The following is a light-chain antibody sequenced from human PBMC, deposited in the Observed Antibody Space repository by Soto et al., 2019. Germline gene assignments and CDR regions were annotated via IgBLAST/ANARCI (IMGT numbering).Light chain of an antibody. V-gene: IGKV3-15*01. Sequence: EIVMTHSPATLSWXPXXXXTXXXMASQSVSSNLAWHQQKPGQAPRILMYDASTRATGISARFSGSGSGTEFTLTISSLQSEDFAVYYCQQYHNWPITFGQGTRLEIK. CDR1: QSVSSN. CDR3: QQYHNWPIT. CDR2: DAS. J-gene: IGKJ5*01.